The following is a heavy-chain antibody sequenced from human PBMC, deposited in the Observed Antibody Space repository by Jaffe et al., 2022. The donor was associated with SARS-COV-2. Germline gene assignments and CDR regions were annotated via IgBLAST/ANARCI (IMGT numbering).Heavy chain of an antibody. CDR3: VPFMTTVTTGYFDP. Sequence: ITVKEPGPTLVRPTQTLTLTCSFSGFSLSPPGVGVGWFRQPPGKALEWVALIYWNDDRRYSPPLRHRLTVTMDTSISQVVLTMTNMDPVDTATYFCVPFMTTVTTGYFDPWGQGTPVTVSS. D-gene: IGHD4-17*01. CDR1: GFSLSPPGVG. V-gene: IGHV2-5*01. J-gene: IGHJ5*02. CDR2: IYWNDDR.